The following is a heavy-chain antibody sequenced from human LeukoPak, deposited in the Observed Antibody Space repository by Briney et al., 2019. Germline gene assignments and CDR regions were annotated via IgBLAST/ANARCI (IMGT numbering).Heavy chain of an antibody. CDR3: AREASGWTDY. D-gene: IGHD6-25*01. Sequence: PGWSLRLSCAASGFTFNSYSMNWVRQAPGKGLEWVSYISSSSGTIFYADSVKGRFTVSRDNANNSLYLQMNSLRGEDTAVYYCAREASGWTDYWGQGTLVTVSS. CDR2: ISSSSGTI. V-gene: IGHV3-48*04. J-gene: IGHJ4*02. CDR1: GFTFNSYS.